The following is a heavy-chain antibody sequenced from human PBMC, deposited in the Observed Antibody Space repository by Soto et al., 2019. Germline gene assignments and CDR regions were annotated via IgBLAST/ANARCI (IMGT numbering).Heavy chain of an antibody. CDR1: GFIFNNYG. Sequence: GGSLRLSCAASGFIFNNYGMHWVRQAPGRGLEWVAVIWYDGTNKHCADSVKGRFSISRDNSNNTVYLHMNSLGAEDTAVYYCARGGPSRNYDTYYLYGMDVWGQGTTVTVSS. J-gene: IGHJ6*02. D-gene: IGHD1-7*01. CDR3: ARGGPSRNYDTYYLYGMDV. CDR2: IWYDGTNK. V-gene: IGHV3-33*01.